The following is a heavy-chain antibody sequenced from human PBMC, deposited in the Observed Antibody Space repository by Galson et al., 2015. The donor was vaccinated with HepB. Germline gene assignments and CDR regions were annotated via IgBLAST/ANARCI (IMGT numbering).Heavy chain of an antibody. CDR2: INAGNGNT. J-gene: IGHJ4*02. D-gene: IGHD2-2*01. Sequence: SVKVSCKASGYTFTSYAMHWVRQAPGQRLEWMGWINAGNGNTKYSQKFQGRVTITRDTSASTAYMELSSLRSEDTAVYYCARAHVVPAAMVGRRGYFDYWGQGTLVTVSS. CDR3: ARAHVVPAAMVGRRGYFDY. CDR1: GYTFTSYA. V-gene: IGHV1-3*01.